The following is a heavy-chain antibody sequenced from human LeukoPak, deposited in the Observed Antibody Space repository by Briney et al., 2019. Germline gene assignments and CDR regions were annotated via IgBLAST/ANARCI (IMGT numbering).Heavy chain of an antibody. CDR3: ARQPVFGVVHYFDY. CDR1: GYTFTGYY. J-gene: IGHJ4*02. CDR2: INPNSGGR. V-gene: IGHV1-2*02. D-gene: IGHD3-3*01. Sequence: GASVKVSCKASGYTFTGYYINWVRQAPGQGLEWMGWINPNSGGRNYEQKFEGRVIMTRDTSTSTVYMELSSLRSEDAAVYYCARQPVFGVVHYFDYWGQGTLVTVSS.